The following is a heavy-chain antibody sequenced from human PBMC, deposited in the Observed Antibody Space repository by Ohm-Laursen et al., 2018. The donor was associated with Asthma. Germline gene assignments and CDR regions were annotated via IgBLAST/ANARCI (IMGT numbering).Heavy chain of an antibody. CDR1: GGSFSGYY. D-gene: IGHD4-17*01. CDR2: INHSGST. CDR3: ARGGGDYVSGHNWFDP. Sequence: SETLSLTCTVYGGSFSGYYWSWIRQPPGKGLEWMGEINHSGSTNYNPSLKSRVTISVDTSKNQFSLKLSSVTAADTAVYYCARGGGDYVSGHNWFDPWGQGTLVTVSS. J-gene: IGHJ5*02. V-gene: IGHV4-34*01.